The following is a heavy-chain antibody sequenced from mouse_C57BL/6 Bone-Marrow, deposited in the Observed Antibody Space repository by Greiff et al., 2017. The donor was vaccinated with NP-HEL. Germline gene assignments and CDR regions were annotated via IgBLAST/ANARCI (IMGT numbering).Heavy chain of an antibody. J-gene: IGHJ4*01. Sequence: VKLVESGPELVKPGASVKLSCKASGYTFTSYDINWVKQRPGQGLEWIGWIYPRDGSTKYNEKFKGKATLTVDTSSSTAYMELHSLTSEDSAVYFCARSGGRGMDYWGQGTSVTVSS. V-gene: IGHV1-85*01. CDR3: ARSGGRGMDY. CDR2: IYPRDGST. CDR1: GYTFTSYD. D-gene: IGHD1-1*01.